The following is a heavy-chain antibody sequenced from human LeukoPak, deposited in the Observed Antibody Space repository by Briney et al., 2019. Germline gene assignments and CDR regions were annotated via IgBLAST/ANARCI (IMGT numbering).Heavy chain of an antibody. J-gene: IGHJ4*02. V-gene: IGHV4-38-2*01. D-gene: IGHD2-2*01. Sequence: SETLSLTCAVSDYSINSGHYWGWIRQPPGKGLEWIGSIYHSGRTYYNPSLKSRVTTSGDTSKNQFSLKLTSVTAADTAVYYCARHASPDIVIVPAATFDYWGQGTLVTVSS. CDR3: ARHASPDIVIVPAATFDY. CDR2: IYHSGRT. CDR1: DYSINSGHY.